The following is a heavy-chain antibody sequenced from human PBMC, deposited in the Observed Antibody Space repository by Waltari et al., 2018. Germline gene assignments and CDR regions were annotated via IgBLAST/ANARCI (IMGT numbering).Heavy chain of an antibody. CDR1: GGSISSYY. Sequence: QVQLQESGPGLVKPSETLSLTCTVSGGSISSYYWSWIRQPPGKGLEWIGYVYYSGSANYYPSLKGRVTISVDSSKNQFSLKLSSVTAADTAVYYCARARLTIFDVIYFDYWGQGTLVTVSS. V-gene: IGHV4-59*01. J-gene: IGHJ4*02. D-gene: IGHD3-3*01. CDR2: VYYSGSA. CDR3: ARARLTIFDVIYFDY.